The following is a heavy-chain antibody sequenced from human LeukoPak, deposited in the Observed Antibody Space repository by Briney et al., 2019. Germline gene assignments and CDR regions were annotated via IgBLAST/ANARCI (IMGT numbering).Heavy chain of an antibody. J-gene: IGHJ6*02. Sequence: GGSLRLSCAASGFTFSSYAMSWVRQAPGKGLERVSAISGSGGSTYYADSVKGRFTISRDNSKNTLYLQMNSLRAEDTAVYYCAKCITIFGVVIPIEYYYYGMDVWGQGTTVTVSS. D-gene: IGHD3-3*01. V-gene: IGHV3-23*01. CDR2: ISGSGGST. CDR3: AKCITIFGVVIPIEYYYYGMDV. CDR1: GFTFSSYA.